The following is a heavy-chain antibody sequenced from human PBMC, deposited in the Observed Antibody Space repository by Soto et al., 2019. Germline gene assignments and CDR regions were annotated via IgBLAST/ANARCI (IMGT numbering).Heavy chain of an antibody. V-gene: IGHV4-59*01. J-gene: IGHJ4*02. CDR3: AAAPRY. Sequence: SETLSLTCSVSGGSISGYYWSWIRQTPEKGLEWIGYIYYSGSTNYNPSLKSRVAMLIDMSKNQFSLKLTSVSAADTAVYYCAAAPRYWGQGILVTVS. CDR2: IYYSGST. CDR1: GGSISGYY. D-gene: IGHD2-15*01.